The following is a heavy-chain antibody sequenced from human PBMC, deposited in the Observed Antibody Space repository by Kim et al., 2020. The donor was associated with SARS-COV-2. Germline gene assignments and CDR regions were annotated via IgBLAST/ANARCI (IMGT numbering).Heavy chain of an antibody. V-gene: IGHV3-23*01. CDR2: ISGSGGST. D-gene: IGHD3-10*01. Sequence: GGSLRLSCAASGFTFSSYAMSWVRQAPGKGLEWVSAISGSGGSTYYADSVKGRFTISRDNSKNTLYLQMNSLRAEDTAVYYCAKGIVVRGVITPFDYWGQGTLVTVSS. CDR1: GFTFSSYA. J-gene: IGHJ4*02. CDR3: AKGIVVRGVITPFDY.